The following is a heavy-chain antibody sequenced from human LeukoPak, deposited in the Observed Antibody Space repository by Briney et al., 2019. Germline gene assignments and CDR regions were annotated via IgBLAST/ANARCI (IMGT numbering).Heavy chain of an antibody. D-gene: IGHD2-21*02. CDR3: ATRVYCGGDCYSSHGMDV. CDR1: GFTFSIYW. Sequence: GGSLRLSCEASGFTFSIYWMSWVRQAPGKGLEWVANIKRDGSEKYYVDSVKGRFTISRDNAKNSLYLQMNSLRPEDTAVYYCATRVYCGGDCYSSHGMDVWGPGTTVTVSS. CDR2: IKRDGSEK. V-gene: IGHV3-7*03. J-gene: IGHJ6*02.